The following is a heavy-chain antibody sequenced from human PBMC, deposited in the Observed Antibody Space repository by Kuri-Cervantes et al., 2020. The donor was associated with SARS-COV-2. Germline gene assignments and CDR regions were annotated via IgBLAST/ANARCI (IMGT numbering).Heavy chain of an antibody. CDR2: LRYDGGEK. V-gene: IGHV3-30*02. Sequence: LSLTCAASGFTFSNYGMHWVRQAPGKGLEWVTFLRYDGGEKHYADSVKGRFTISRDNSKNTLYLEMNSLRPEDTAVYYCAKVETASLDYWGQGTLVTVSS. CDR3: AKVETASLDY. CDR1: GFTFSNYG. J-gene: IGHJ4*02. D-gene: IGHD3-3*01.